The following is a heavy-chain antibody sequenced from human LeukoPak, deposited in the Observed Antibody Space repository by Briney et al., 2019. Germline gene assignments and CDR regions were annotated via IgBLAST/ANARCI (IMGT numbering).Heavy chain of an antibody. D-gene: IGHD2-21*02. V-gene: IGHV4-31*03. CDR1: GGSISSGTYY. J-gene: IGHJ1*01. CDR3: ARASEGDPPND. CDR2: IWHRGST. Sequence: PSETLSLTCTVSGGSISSGTYYWTWIRQYPGKGLEWIGYIWHRGSTHYNPPLKSRVTISIDKSQNQCPLKLNSVTAADASVYYCARASEGDPPNDWGQGTLVTVSS.